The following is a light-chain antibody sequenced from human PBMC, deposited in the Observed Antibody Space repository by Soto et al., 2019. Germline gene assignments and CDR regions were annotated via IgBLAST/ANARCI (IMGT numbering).Light chain of an antibody. CDR2: GAS. J-gene: IGKJ3*01. CDR1: QSVSSSY. Sequence: EIVLTQSPGTLSFSPGERATLTCRPSQSVSSSYLAWFQQKPGQAPRLLIYGASSRATGIPDRFSGSGSGTDFTLTISRLEPEDFAVYYCQQYGNAPFTFGPGTKVDVK. V-gene: IGKV3-20*01. CDR3: QQYGNAPFT.